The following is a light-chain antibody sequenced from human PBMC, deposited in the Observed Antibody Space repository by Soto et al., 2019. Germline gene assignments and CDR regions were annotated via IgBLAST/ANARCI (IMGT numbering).Light chain of an antibody. CDR3: QQYESTPPT. Sequence: DIVMTQSPDSLAVSLGERATINCKSSQSVLYSSNNKNYLAWYQQRPGQPPKLLIYWASTRESGVPDRFSGSGSGIDFTLTITSLQAEDVAVYYCQQYESTPPTFGQWTKLEIK. CDR1: QSVLYSSNNKNY. V-gene: IGKV4-1*01. CDR2: WAS. J-gene: IGKJ2*01.